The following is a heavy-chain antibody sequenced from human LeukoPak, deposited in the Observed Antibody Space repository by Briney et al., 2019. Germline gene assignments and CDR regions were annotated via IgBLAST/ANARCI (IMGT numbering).Heavy chain of an antibody. CDR3: AREVVVVPVAIYYMDV. D-gene: IGHD2-2*01. V-gene: IGHV1-2*02. CDR1: GYTFTGYY. J-gene: IGHJ6*03. Sequence: ASVKVSCKASGYTFTGYYMHWVRQAPGQGLEWMGWINPNSGGTNYAQKFQGRVTMTRDTSISTAYMELSRLRSDDTAVYYCAREVVVVPVAIYYMDVWGKGTTVTVSS. CDR2: INPNSGGT.